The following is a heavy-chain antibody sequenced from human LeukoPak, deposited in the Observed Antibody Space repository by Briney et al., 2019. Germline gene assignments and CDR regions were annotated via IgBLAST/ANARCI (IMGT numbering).Heavy chain of an antibody. D-gene: IGHD3-22*01. CDR2: INPSGGST. J-gene: IGHJ4*02. V-gene: IGHV1-46*01. CDR1: GGTFSSYA. CDR3: ARVSYDSSGYYLYYFDY. Sequence: GSSVKVSCKASGGTFSSYAISWVRQAPGQGLEWMGIINPSGGSTSYAQKFQARVTMTRDTSTSTVYMELSSLRSEDTAVYYCARVSYDSSGYYLYYFDYWGQGTLVTVSS.